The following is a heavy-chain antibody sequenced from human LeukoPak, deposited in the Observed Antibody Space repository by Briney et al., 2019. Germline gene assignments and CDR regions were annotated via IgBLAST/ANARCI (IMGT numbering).Heavy chain of an antibody. Sequence: ASVKVSCKASGYTFTSYGISWVRQAPGQGLEWMGWISAYNGNTNYAQKLQGRVTMTTDTSTSTAYMELRSLRSDDTAVYYCARTNVYYYDSSDYYPYFDYWGQGTLVTVSS. CDR1: GYTFTSYG. J-gene: IGHJ4*02. D-gene: IGHD3-22*01. CDR2: ISAYNGNT. CDR3: ARTNVYYYDSSDYYPYFDY. V-gene: IGHV1-18*01.